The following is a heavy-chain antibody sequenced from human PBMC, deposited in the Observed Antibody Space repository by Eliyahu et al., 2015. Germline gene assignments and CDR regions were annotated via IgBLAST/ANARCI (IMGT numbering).Heavy chain of an antibody. CDR1: GFXFSPXX. CDR2: IRSDGTSS. V-gene: IGHV3-64D*08. J-gene: IGHJ4*02. D-gene: IGHD2-15*01. CDR3: AKPQGYCSGASCYSGFDF. Sequence: EVQLVESGGGLVQPGGSLXLSCXASGFXFSPXXXHWVRQAPGKGLEYVSAIRSDGTSSYYTDSVKGRFTISRDNSKNTLYLQMSSLRTEDTAVYYCAKPQGYCSGASCYSGFDFWGQGTLVTVSS.